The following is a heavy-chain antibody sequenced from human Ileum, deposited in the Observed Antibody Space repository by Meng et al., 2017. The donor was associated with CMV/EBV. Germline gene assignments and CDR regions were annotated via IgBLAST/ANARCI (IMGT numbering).Heavy chain of an antibody. D-gene: IGHD3-16*01. CDR3: VRLLDSDY. Sequence: LRLSCAASGLTFSRYWMHWVRQAPGKGLVWVSRINTDGSTTEYADSVKGRFTISRDNAKNTVYLQMNSLRAEDTAVYYCVRLLDSDYWGQGTLVTVSS. J-gene: IGHJ4*02. CDR1: GLTFSRYW. CDR2: INTDGSTT. V-gene: IGHV3-74*03.